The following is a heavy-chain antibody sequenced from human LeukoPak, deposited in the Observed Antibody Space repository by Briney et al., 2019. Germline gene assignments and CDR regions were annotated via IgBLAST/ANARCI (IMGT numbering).Heavy chain of an antibody. CDR2: ISSSSSYI. J-gene: IGHJ3*02. CDR1: GFTFSSYS. CDR3: ARDRSGSGDAFDI. V-gene: IGHV3-21*01. Sequence: PGGSLRLSCAASGFTFSSYSMNWVRQAPGKGLEWVSSISSSSSYIYYADSVKGRFTISRDNAKNSLYLQMNSLRAEDTAVYYCARDRSGSGDAFDIWGQGTMLTVSS. D-gene: IGHD3-10*01.